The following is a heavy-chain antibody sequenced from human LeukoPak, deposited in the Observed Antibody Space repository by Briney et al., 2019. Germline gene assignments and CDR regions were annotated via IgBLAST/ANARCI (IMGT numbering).Heavy chain of an antibody. CDR2: ISYDGSNK. V-gene: IGHV3-30*03. J-gene: IGHJ4*02. CDR3: APLHCSSTSCPYFDY. D-gene: IGHD2-2*01. CDR1: GFTFSSYG. Sequence: PGRSLRLSCAASGFTFSSYGMHWVRQAPGKGLEWVAVISYDGSNKYYADSVKGRFTISRDNSKNTLYLQMNSLRAEDTAVYYCAPLHCSSTSCPYFDYWGQGTLVTVSS.